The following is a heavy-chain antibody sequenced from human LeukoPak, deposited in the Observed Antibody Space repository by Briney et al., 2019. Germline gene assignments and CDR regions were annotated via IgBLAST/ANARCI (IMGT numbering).Heavy chain of an antibody. Sequence: ASVKVSCKASGYTFTSYYMHWVRQAPGQGLEWMGIINPSGGSTSYAQKFQGRVTMTRDTSTSTVYMELSSLRSEDTAVYYCARAQDSGENGWDAFDIWGQGTMVTVSS. V-gene: IGHV1-46*01. CDR2: INPSGGST. CDR3: ARAQDSGENGWDAFDI. CDR1: GYTFTSYY. J-gene: IGHJ3*02. D-gene: IGHD1-26*01.